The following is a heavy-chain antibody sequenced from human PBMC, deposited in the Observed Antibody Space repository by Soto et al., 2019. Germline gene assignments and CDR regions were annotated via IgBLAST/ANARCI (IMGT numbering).Heavy chain of an antibody. D-gene: IGHD4-4*01. CDR1: GYTFTGYY. Sequence: ASVKVSCKASGYTFTGYYMHWVRQAPGQGLEWMGWINPNSGGTNYAQKFQGWVTMTRDTSISTAYMELSRLRSDDTAVYYCARSTVTRRIPYYYYYGIDVWGRGTTVTVSS. CDR2: INPNSGGT. CDR3: ARSTVTRRIPYYYYYGIDV. J-gene: IGHJ6*04. V-gene: IGHV1-2*04.